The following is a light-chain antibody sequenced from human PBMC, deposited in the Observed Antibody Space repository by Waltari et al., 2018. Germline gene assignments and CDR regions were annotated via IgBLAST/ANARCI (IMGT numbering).Light chain of an antibody. CDR3: AAWDDSLSGRV. CDR1: NSNIGSHN. CDR2: KNN. J-gene: IGLJ3*02. V-gene: IGLV1-47*01. Sequence: QSVLTQPPSASGTPGQGVIISCSGSNSNIGSHNLYWYQHLPGTAPKILIYKNNQRPSGVPERFSGSKSGTSASLAISGLRSEDEADYYCAAWDDSLSGRVFGGGTKLTVL.